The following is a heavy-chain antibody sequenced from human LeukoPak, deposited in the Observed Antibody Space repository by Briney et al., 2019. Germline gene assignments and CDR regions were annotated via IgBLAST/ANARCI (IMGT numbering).Heavy chain of an antibody. CDR1: GYTFTSYY. CDR3: ARDRLIYAFDI. V-gene: IGHV1-46*01. CDR2: INPSGGST. Sequence: APVKVSCKASGYTFTSYYMHWVRQAPGQGLEWMGIINPSGGSTSYAQKFQGRVTMTRDTSTSTVYMELSSLRSEDTAVYYCARDRLIYAFDIWGQGTMVTVSS. J-gene: IGHJ3*02.